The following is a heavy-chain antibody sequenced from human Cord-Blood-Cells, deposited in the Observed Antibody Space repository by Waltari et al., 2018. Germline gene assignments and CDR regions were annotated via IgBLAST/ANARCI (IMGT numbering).Heavy chain of an antibody. CDR2: IYSGGST. J-gene: IGHJ4*02. CDR1: GFPVSSKQ. V-gene: IGHV3-53*01. D-gene: IGHD1-26*01. Sequence: VQLVESSGGLIQPGVSQRLSCAASGFPVSSKQLSWVRQAPGKGLEWGAVIYSGGSTYDADSVKGRFTICRDNSKNTLYLQMNSLRAEDTAVYYCARDYSGSYYFDYLGQGTLVTVSS. CDR3: ARDYSGSYYFDY.